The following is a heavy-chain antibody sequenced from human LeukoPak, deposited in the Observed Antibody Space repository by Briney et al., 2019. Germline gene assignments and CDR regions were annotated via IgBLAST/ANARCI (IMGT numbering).Heavy chain of an antibody. CDR3: ARSPAAAASYYFDY. J-gene: IGHJ4*02. CDR2: IIPILGIA. Sequence: SVKVSCTASGYTFTGYYMHWVRQAPGQGLEWMGRIIPILGIANYAQKFQGRVTITADKSTSTAYMELSSLRSEDTAVYYCARSPAAAASYYFDYWGQGTLVTVSS. CDR1: GYTFTGYY. D-gene: IGHD6-13*01. V-gene: IGHV1-69*02.